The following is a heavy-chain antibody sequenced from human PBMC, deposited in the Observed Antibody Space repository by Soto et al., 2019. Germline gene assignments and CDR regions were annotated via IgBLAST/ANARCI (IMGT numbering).Heavy chain of an antibody. V-gene: IGHV4-34*01. CDR3: ARGGGYKDGDNWFDP. CDR1: GGSFSGYY. D-gene: IGHD5-18*01. J-gene: IGHJ5*02. Sequence: QVQLQQWGAGLLKPSETLSLTCAVYGGSFSGYYWSWIRQPPGKGLEWIGEINHSGSTNYNPSLKSRVTIAVDTSKNQFSLKLSSVTAADTALYYCARGGGYKDGDNWFDPWCQGTLVTVSS. CDR2: INHSGST.